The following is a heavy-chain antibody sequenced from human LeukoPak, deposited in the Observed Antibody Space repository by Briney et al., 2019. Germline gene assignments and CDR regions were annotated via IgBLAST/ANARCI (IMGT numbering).Heavy chain of an antibody. J-gene: IGHJ2*01. CDR3: AKDRTVGASYWYFDL. D-gene: IGHD1-26*01. V-gene: IGHV3-30*04. CDR2: ISYDGKKS. CDR1: GFSFNSYD. Sequence: GGSLRLSCAASGFSFNSYDMHWVRQAPGKGLEWVAVISYDGKKSYYADSVKGRFTISRDNSKSTLYLQMNSLRAEDTAIYYCAKDRTVGASYWYFDLWGRGTLVTVSS.